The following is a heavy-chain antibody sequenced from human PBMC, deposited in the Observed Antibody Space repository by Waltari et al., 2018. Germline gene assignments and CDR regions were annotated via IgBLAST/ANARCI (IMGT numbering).Heavy chain of an antibody. J-gene: IGHJ4*02. V-gene: IGHV4-31*03. CDR1: GRPFSSGGYY. CDR3: AREVAGFSYGDS. Sequence: QVQLQQSGPGLVKTSQTLSLTCPLSGRPFSSGGYYCRWIRENPKKGLEWIGYINKSGSTYYKPSLKSRVSISVDTSKDHFSLNLTSVTAADTAVYFCAREVAGFSYGDSWGQGTLVTVSS. D-gene: IGHD4-17*01. CDR2: INKSGST.